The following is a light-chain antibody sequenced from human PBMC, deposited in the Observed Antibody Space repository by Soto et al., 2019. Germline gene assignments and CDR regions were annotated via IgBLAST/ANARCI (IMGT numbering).Light chain of an antibody. J-gene: IGKJ1*01. CDR2: GAS. V-gene: IGKV3-20*01. Sequence: EIVLTQSPGTLSLSPGERATLSCRASQSVCSSYLAWYQQKPGHAPRLLIYGASSRATGIPDRFSGSGSGTVFTLTISRLEPEDFAVYYCQQYGSSSWTFGQGTKVEIK. CDR3: QQYGSSSWT. CDR1: QSVCSSY.